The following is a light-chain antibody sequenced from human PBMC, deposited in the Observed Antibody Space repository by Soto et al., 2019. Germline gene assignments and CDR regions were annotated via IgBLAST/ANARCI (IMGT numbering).Light chain of an antibody. V-gene: IGKV1D-12*01. CDR2: TAS. CDR3: QEAYSSPVT. Sequence: DIQMTQSPSAVSASVGDRVTITCRASQDISKWIAWYQQKPGRAPKLLIHTASTIQREVPSRFSVSGSGTDFALTISSLQPEDFATYYCQEAYSSPVTFGLGTQLEIK. CDR1: QDISKW. J-gene: IGKJ5*01.